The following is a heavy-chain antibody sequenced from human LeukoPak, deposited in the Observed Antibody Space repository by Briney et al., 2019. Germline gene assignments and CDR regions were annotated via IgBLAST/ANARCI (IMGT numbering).Heavy chain of an antibody. J-gene: IGHJ6*02. V-gene: IGHV3-48*01. CDR3: ARVRTYYYDSSGYPYGMDV. Sequence: PGGSLRLSCAASGFTFSSYSMNWVRQAPGKGLEWVSYISSSSSTIYYADSVKGRFTISRDNAKNSLYLQMNSLRAEDTAVYYCARVRTYYYDSSGYPYGMDVWGQGTTVTVSS. CDR2: ISSSSSTI. D-gene: IGHD3-22*01. CDR1: GFTFSSYS.